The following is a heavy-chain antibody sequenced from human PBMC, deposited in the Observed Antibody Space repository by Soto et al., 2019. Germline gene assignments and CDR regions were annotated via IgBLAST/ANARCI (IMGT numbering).Heavy chain of an antibody. V-gene: IGHV1-69*06. D-gene: IGHD2-15*01. J-gene: IGHJ3*02. CDR2: VIPIFGTA. CDR3: ARDDGYSGAFDI. Sequence: SVKVSCKASGGTFSSYAISWVRQAPGQGLEWMGGVIPIFGTANYAQKFQGRVTITADKSTSTAYMELSSLRSEDTAVYYCARDDGYSGAFDIWGQGTMVTVSS. CDR1: GGTFSSYA.